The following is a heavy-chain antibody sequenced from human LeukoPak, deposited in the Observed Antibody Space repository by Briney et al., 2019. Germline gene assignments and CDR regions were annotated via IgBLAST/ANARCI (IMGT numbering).Heavy chain of an antibody. Sequence: SETLSLTCTVSGGSISSGIHFWIWIRQPPGMGLEWIGSINYRGSTFYNASLRSRVTISADTSKNQFSLKLTSVTAADTALYYCARQIAMAGEWAFDIWGQGTMVTVSS. J-gene: IGHJ3*02. CDR1: GGSISSGIHF. CDR3: ARQIAMAGEWAFDI. D-gene: IGHD6-19*01. CDR2: INYRGST. V-gene: IGHV4-39*01.